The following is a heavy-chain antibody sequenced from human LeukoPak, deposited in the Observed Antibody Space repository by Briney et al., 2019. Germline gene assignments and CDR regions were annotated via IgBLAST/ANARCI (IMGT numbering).Heavy chain of an antibody. CDR3: ARAVAGTGYVYNY. CDR2: INHSGST. D-gene: IGHD6-19*01. J-gene: IGHJ4*02. V-gene: IGHV4-34*01. CDR1: GGSFSGYY. Sequence: SETLSLTCAVYGGSFSGYYWSWIRQPPGKGLEWIGEINHSGSTNYNPSLKSRVTISVDTSKNQFSLKLSSVTAADTAVYYCARAVAGTGYVYNYWGQGTLVTVSS.